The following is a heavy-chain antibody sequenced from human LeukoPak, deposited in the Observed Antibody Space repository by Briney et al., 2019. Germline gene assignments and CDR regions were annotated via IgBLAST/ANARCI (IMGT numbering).Heavy chain of an antibody. Sequence: GGSLRLSCAASGFTVSSNYMSWVRQAPGKGLEWVSVIYSGGSTYHADSVKGRFTISRDNSKNTVYLQMNSLRAEDTAVYYCARGLRYSSGWYYFDYWGQGTLVTVSS. CDR1: GFTVSSNY. CDR3: ARGLRYSSGWYYFDY. J-gene: IGHJ4*02. CDR2: IYSGGST. D-gene: IGHD6-19*01. V-gene: IGHV3-66*01.